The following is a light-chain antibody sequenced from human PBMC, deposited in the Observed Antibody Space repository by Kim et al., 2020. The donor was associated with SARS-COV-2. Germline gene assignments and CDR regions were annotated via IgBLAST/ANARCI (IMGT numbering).Light chain of an antibody. CDR3: CSYAGTFTSL. CDR1: SSDVGSYNY. CDR2: DVS. Sequence: GQSGTISCNGTSSDVGSYNYVSWYQQHPGKAPKVMIYDVSKRPSGVPDRFSGSKSGNTASLTISGLQADDEADYYCCSYAGTFTSLFGGGTKVTVL. V-gene: IGLV2-11*03. J-gene: IGLJ2*01.